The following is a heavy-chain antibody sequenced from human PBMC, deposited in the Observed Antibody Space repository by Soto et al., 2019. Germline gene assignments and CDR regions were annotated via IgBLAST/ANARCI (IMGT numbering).Heavy chain of an antibody. D-gene: IGHD4-17*01. V-gene: IGHV3-30-3*01. CDR2: ISYDGSNK. J-gene: IGHJ4*02. CDR1: RFTFNTYA. CDR3: ARDLRKMRYFDY. Sequence: QVQLVESGGGMVQPGRSLRLSCAASRFTFNTYAMHWVRQAPGKGLEWVSYISYDGSNKYYADSVKGRFTISRDNSKNTLYLEMSSLRAEDTAVYFCARDLRKMRYFDYWGQGTLVTVSS.